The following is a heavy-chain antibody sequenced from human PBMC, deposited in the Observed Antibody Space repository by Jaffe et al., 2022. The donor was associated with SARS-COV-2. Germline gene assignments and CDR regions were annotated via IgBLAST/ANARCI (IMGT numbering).Heavy chain of an antibody. CDR1: GFTFSDYY. CDR2: INSGGDKM. Sequence: QERLVESGGGLVKPGGSLRISCAASGFTFSDYYMSWVRQAPGKGLEWIAYINSGGDKMNHTDSVRGRFTISRDNAKDSLYLQMNSLRVEDTAVYFCARFLGSYGHYYYYMDVWGKGTTVIVSS. D-gene: IGHD3-16*01. CDR3: ARFLGSYGHYYYYMDV. J-gene: IGHJ6*03. V-gene: IGHV3-11*01.